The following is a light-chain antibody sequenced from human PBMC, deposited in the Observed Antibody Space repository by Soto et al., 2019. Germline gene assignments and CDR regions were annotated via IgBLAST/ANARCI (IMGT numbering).Light chain of an antibody. CDR1: QSVSSN. J-gene: IGKJ5*01. V-gene: IGKV3D-15*01. Sequence: EIVMTQSPATLSVSPGERATLSCRASQSVSSNLAWYQQKPGQAPRLLLNNAFNRATGIPARFSGSGSGTDFTLTISSLEPEDFAVYYCQQYKNWPPITFGQGTRLEIK. CDR2: NAF. CDR3: QQYKNWPPIT.